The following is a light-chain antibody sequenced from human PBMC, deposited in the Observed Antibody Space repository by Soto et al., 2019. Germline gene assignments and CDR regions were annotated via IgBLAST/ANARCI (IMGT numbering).Light chain of an antibody. V-gene: IGKV3-11*01. Sequence: EIVLTQSPATLSLSPGERATLSCRASPSVSKFLVWYQQKPGQSPRLLIYDTSNMATAIPARFSGIGSGTDFTLSISSLEAEDFATYYCQQRSGWPPSFSLVQGTNLQIK. CDR1: PSVSKF. CDR2: DTS. J-gene: IGKJ2*01. CDR3: QQRSGWPPSFS.